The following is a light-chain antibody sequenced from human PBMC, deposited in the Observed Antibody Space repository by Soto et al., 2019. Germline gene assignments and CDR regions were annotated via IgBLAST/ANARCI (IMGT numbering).Light chain of an antibody. CDR3: QQYGNSLIP. Sequence: EVVLTQSPGTLSLAPGESATLSCRASQSVTSGYLAWYQQKPGQAPRLLIYGASTRATGIPDRFSGRGSGTDFTLTIRRLEPDDFAVYSCQQYGNSLIPFGLGPRLEN. J-gene: IGKJ5*01. CDR2: GAS. V-gene: IGKV3-20*01. CDR1: QSVTSGY.